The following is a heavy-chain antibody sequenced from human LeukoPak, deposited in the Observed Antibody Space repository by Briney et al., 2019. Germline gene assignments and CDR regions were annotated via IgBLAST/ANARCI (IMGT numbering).Heavy chain of an antibody. J-gene: IGHJ4*02. CDR2: ISSSGGST. V-gene: IGHV3-64*01. D-gene: IGHD5-24*01. CDR3: AREGGGYNSNPFDY. Sequence: QAGGSLRLSCAASEFTFSSYAMHWVRQAPGKGLEYVSSISSSGGSTYYANSVKGRFTISRDNSKNTLYLQMGSLRAEDMAVYYCAREGGGYNSNPFDYWGQGTLVTVSS. CDR1: EFTFSSYA.